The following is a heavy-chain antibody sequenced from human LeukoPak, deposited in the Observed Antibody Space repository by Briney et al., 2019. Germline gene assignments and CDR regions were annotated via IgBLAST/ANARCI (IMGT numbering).Heavy chain of an antibody. V-gene: IGHV4-39*01. Sequence: PSETLSLTCTVSGGSSGTSSDYWVWIRQPPGKGLEWIGNIYYSGSTYYNPSLKSRVTISVDTSKSQFSLNLTSVTAADTAEYYCARQLWSGQHYFDYWGQGTLVTVSS. J-gene: IGHJ4*02. CDR3: ARQLWSGQHYFDY. CDR2: IYYSGST. CDR1: GGSSGTSSDY. D-gene: IGHD3-3*01.